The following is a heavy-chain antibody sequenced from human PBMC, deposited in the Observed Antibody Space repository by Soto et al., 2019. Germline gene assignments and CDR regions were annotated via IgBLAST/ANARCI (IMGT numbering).Heavy chain of an antibody. D-gene: IGHD6-13*01. CDR1: GGTFSSYA. V-gene: IGHV1-69*01. Sequence: QVQLVQSGAEVKKPESSVKVSCKASGGTFSSYAISWVRQAPGQGLEWMGGIIPIFGTANYAQKFQGRVTITADESTSTAYMELSSLRSDDTAVYYCARDGYSSSQFDYWGQGTLVTVSS. CDR2: IIPIFGTA. J-gene: IGHJ4*02. CDR3: ARDGYSSSQFDY.